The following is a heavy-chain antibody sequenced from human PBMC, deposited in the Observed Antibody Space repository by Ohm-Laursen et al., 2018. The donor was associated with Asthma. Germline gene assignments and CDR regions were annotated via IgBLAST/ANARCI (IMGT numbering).Heavy chain of an antibody. CDR1: GGSISSSNW. CDR2: IYHSGST. J-gene: IGHJ5*02. CDR3: AGGPYYYDSRNYQPSPFDP. D-gene: IGHD3-10*01. Sequence: SDTLSLTCAVSGGSISSSNWWSWVRQPPGKGLEWIGEIYHSGSTYYNPSLKSRVIISVNMSKNQFSLKLSSVTAADTAVYYCAGGPYYYDSRNYQPSPFDPWGQGTLVTVSA. V-gene: IGHV4-4*02.